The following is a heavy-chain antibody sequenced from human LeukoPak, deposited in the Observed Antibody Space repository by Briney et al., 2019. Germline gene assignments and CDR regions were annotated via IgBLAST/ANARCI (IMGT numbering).Heavy chain of an antibody. CDR1: GGSISSGGYS. CDR2: IYYSGST. J-gene: IGHJ3*02. D-gene: IGHD4-17*01. V-gene: IGHV4-30-4*07. CDR3: ARALDYGDSADAFDI. Sequence: SETLSLTCAVSGGSISSGGYSWSWIRQPPGKGLEWIGYIYYSGSTYYNPSLKSRVTISVDTSKNQFSLKLSSVTAADTAVYYCARALDYGDSADAFDIWGQGTMVTVSS.